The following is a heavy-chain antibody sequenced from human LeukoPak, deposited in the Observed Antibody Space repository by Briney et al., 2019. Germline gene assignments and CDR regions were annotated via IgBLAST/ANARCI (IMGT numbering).Heavy chain of an antibody. J-gene: IGHJ3*02. Sequence: PGRSLRLSCAASGLTFSSYAMHWVRQAPGKGLEWVAVISYDGSNKYYADSVKGRFTISRDNSKNTLYLQMNSLRAEDTAVYYCARERGSGITATEDAFDIWGQGTMVTVSS. V-gene: IGHV3-30-3*01. D-gene: IGHD1-14*01. CDR2: ISYDGSNK. CDR1: GLTFSSYA. CDR3: ARERGSGITATEDAFDI.